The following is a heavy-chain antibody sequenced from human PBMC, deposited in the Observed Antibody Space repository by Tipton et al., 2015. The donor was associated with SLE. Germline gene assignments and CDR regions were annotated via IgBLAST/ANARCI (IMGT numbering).Heavy chain of an antibody. CDR1: GDSFSSNNW. D-gene: IGHD3-3*01. Sequence: TLSLTCVVSGDSFSSNNWWSWVRQPPGKGLEWIGEIYHSGITNYNPSLKSRLTISIDTSKNQVSLKLTSVTAADTAVYYCARAPLFGVVTVRGPFDYWGQGTLVTVSS. J-gene: IGHJ4*02. CDR3: ARAPLFGVVTVRGPFDY. CDR2: IYHSGIT. V-gene: IGHV4-4*02.